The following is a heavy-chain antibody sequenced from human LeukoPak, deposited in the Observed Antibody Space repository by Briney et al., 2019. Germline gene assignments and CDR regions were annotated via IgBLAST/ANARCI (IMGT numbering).Heavy chain of an antibody. CDR1: GFTFSTYS. J-gene: IGHJ4*02. CDR2: ISSSSNTI. Sequence: PGRSLRLSCAASGFTFSTYSMNWVRQAPGKGLEWVSYISSSSNTIYYADSVKGRFTISRDNAKNSLYLQMSSLGVEDTAVYYCVPSYCSTTSCYHYFEHWGQGTLVTVSS. CDR3: VPSYCSTTSCYHYFEH. V-gene: IGHV3-48*01. D-gene: IGHD2-2*01.